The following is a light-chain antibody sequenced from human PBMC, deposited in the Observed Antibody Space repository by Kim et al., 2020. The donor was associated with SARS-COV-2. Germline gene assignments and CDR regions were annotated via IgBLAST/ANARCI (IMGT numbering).Light chain of an antibody. CDR1: SGHSNYC. Sequence: SSGKRTCTLSSGHSNYCSAGHQQQPGKAPRFLMKVEGSGSYNKGGGVPDRFSGSRSGADRYLIISNLHSEDEADYYCETWDSNIQVFGGGTQLTVL. V-gene: IGLV4-60*03. CDR3: ETWDSNIQV. J-gene: IGLJ3*02. CDR2: VEGSGSY.